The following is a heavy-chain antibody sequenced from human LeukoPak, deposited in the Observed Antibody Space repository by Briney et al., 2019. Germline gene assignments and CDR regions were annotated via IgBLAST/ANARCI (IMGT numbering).Heavy chain of an antibody. V-gene: IGHV4-30-4*08. CDR3: TRKLRFLEWLPYARWFDP. D-gene: IGHD3-3*01. J-gene: IGHJ5*02. CDR1: GGSISSGDYY. Sequence: SQTLSLTCTVSGGSISSGDYYWSWIRQPPGKGLEWIGYIYYSGSTYYNPSLKSRVTISVDTSKNQFSLKLSSVTAADTAVYYCTRKLRFLEWLPYARWFDPWGQGTLVTVSS. CDR2: IYYSGST.